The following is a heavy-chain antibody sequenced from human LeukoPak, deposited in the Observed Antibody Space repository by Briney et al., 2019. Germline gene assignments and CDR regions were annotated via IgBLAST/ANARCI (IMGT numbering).Heavy chain of an antibody. J-gene: IGHJ1*01. V-gene: IGHV3-7*01. CDR2: IKQDGSEK. CDR1: GFTFSSYW. CDR3: ARCAIFGVVIMGEGYFQH. Sequence: GGSLRLSCAASGFTFSSYWMSWVRQAPGKGLEWVANIKQDGSEKYYVDSVKGRFTISRDNAKNSLYLQMNSLRAEDTAVYYCARCAIFGVVIMGEGYFQHWGQGTLVTVSS. D-gene: IGHD3-3*01.